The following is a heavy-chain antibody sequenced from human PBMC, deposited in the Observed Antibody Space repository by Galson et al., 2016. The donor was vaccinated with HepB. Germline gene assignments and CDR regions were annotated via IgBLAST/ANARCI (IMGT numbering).Heavy chain of an antibody. D-gene: IGHD3-22*01. CDR2: ISSYNGNT. CDR1: GYTFTTYG. Sequence: SVKVSCKASGYTFTTYGISWVRQAPGQGLEWMGWISSYNGNTKYAQKLQGRVTMTTDTSTSTVYMDLRSLRSDDTAVYYCARDVAFSYYSSASFDYWGQGTLVTVSS. V-gene: IGHV1-18*04. J-gene: IGHJ4*02. CDR3: ARDVAFSYYSSASFDY.